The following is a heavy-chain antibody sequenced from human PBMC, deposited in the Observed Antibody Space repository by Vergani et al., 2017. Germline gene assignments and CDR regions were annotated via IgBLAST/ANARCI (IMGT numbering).Heavy chain of an antibody. CDR1: GGSISSGGYS. Sequence: QLQLQESGSGLVKPSQTLSLTCAVSGGSISSGGYSWSWIRQPPGKGLEWIGYIYHSGSTYYNPSLKSRVTISVDRSKNQFSLRLSSVTAADTAVYYCARGDDSSGYYYPDYWGQGTLVTVCS. J-gene: IGHJ4*02. CDR2: IYHSGST. D-gene: IGHD3-22*01. V-gene: IGHV4-30-2*01. CDR3: ARGDDSSGYYYPDY.